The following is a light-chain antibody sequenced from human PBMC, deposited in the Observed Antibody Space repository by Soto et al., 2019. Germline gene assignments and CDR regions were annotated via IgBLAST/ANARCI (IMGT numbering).Light chain of an antibody. Sequence: DIQMTQSPSSLSASVRYRVTITCRASQSISSYLNWYQQTPGKAPKLLXYAASSLQSGVPSRFSGSGSGTDLTLTISSLQPEDFATYDCQQSYSTPSITFGQGTRLEIK. CDR1: QSISSY. V-gene: IGKV1-39*01. J-gene: IGKJ5*01. CDR3: QQSYSTPSIT. CDR2: AAS.